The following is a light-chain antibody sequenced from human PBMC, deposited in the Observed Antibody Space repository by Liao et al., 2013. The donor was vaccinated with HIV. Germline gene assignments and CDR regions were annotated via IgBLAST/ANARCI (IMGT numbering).Light chain of an antibody. V-gene: IGLV3-27*01. J-gene: IGLJ1*01. CDR2: KDS. Sequence: SYELTQPSSVSVSPGQTARITCSGDVLAKKYARWFQQKPGQAPVLVIYKDSERPSGIPERFSGSNSGSTATLIISGTQAMDEADYYCQAWDSNTLFXVFGTGTKVTVL. CDR1: VLAKKY. CDR3: QAWDSNTLFXV.